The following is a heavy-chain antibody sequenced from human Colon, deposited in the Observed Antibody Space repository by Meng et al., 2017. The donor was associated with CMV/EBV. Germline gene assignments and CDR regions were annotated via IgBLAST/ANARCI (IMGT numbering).Heavy chain of an antibody. V-gene: IGHV4-31*02. J-gene: IGHJ4*02. CDR2: IYYTGET. CDR3: VRRRVGASSPFDL. D-gene: IGHD1-26*01. CDR1: GDPIRRGGFD. Sequence: SGDPIRRGGFDWGWHRQVPGKGLEWIGSIYYTGETFFNPSLKTRVTIPPDTSKNQFSLRLKFVTAADTAIYYCVRRRVGASSPFDLWGQGTLVTVSS.